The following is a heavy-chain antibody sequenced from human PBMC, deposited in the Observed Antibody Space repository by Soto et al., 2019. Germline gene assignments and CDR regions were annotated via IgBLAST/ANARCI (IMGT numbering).Heavy chain of an antibody. CDR3: AQSGITTGTTYYYYGMDV. CDR2: INPNSGGT. J-gene: IGHJ6*02. Sequence: ASVKVSCKASGYTFTGYYMHWVRQAPGQGLEWMGWINPNSGGTNYAQKFQGRVTMTRDTSISTAYMELSRLRSDDTAVYYCAQSGITTGTTYYYYGMDVWGQGTTVTVSS. D-gene: IGHD1-1*01. CDR1: GYTFTGYY. V-gene: IGHV1-2*02.